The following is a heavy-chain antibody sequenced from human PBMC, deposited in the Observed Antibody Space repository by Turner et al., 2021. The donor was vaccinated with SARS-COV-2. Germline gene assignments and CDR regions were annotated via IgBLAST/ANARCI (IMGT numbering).Heavy chain of an antibody. CDR3: CTDLSDDIPHDDLDI. Sequence: EVQLVESGGGLVKPGGSLSLSCAASGFTFSDAWMDWVRHAPGKGLEGVGRMKSLPDGATTVYAAPVQGRFSISRDDSKNMVHLQMSSLTTEDTAVYYCCTDLSDDIPHDDLDIWGRGTVVTVSS. CDR1: GFTFSDAW. CDR2: MKSLPDGATT. V-gene: IGHV3-15*01. D-gene: IGHD3-9*01. J-gene: IGHJ3*02.